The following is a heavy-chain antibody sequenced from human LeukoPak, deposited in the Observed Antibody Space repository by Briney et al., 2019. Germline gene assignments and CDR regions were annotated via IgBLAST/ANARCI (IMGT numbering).Heavy chain of an antibody. D-gene: IGHD5-12*01. J-gene: IGHJ3*02. Sequence: PSETLSLTCAVYGGSFSGYYWSWIRQPPGKGLEWIGEISHSGSTNYNPSLKSRVTISVDTSKNQFSLKLSSVTAADTAVYYCARGLVLRGAFDIWGQGTMVTVSS. CDR3: ARGLVLRGAFDI. CDR2: ISHSGST. V-gene: IGHV4-34*01. CDR1: GGSFSGYY.